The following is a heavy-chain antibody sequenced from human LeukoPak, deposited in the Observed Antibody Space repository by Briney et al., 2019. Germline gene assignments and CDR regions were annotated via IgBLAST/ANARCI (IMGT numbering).Heavy chain of an antibody. CDR1: GGSISSYY. Sequence: PSETLSLTCTVSGGSISSYYWSWIRQPPGNGLEWIGYIYYSGSTNYNPSLKSRVTISVDTSKNQFSLKLSSVTAADTAVYYCARGGYGDFSGSYWYFDLWGRGTLVTVSS. J-gene: IGHJ2*01. V-gene: IGHV4-59*01. D-gene: IGHD4-17*01. CDR2: IYYSGST. CDR3: ARGGYGDFSGSYWYFDL.